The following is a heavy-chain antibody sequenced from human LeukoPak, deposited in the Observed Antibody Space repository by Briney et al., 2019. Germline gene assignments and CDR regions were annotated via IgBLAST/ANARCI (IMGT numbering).Heavy chain of an antibody. CDR3: ARLGGDLYCTSTRCFYDY. CDR2: IYAGDSNT. D-gene: IGHD2-2*01. J-gene: IGHJ4*02. Sequence: GESLKISCKGSGYRFTSYWIGWVRRMPGKGLEWMGLIYAGDSNTRYRPSFQGQVTISVDKSISTAYLQWSSLKASDTAMYYCARLGGDLYCTSTRCFYDYWAREPWSPSPQ. V-gene: IGHV5-51*01. CDR1: GYRFTSYW.